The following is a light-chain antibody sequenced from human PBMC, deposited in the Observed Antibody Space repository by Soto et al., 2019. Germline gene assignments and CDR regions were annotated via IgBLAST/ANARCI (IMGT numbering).Light chain of an antibody. CDR2: GAS. CDR1: QSVSSSY. CDR3: QQYGSSPQWT. J-gene: IGKJ1*01. V-gene: IGKV3-20*01. Sequence: EIVLTQSPGTLSLSPGERATLSCRASQSVSSSYLAWYQQKPGQAPRLLIYGASSRATGIPDRFSGSGSGTDLTLTISRLEPEDFAVYYCQQYGSSPQWTFGQGTKV.